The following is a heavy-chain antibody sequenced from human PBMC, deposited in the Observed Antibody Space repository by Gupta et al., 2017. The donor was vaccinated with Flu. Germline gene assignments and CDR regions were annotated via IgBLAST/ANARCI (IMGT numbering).Heavy chain of an antibody. J-gene: IGHJ4*02. D-gene: IGHD6-13*01. CDR3: ARSSSWPAYFDY. CDR2: IYYSGST. CDR1: GGSISSYY. Sequence: QVQLQESGPGLVKPSETLSLTCTVSGGSISSYYWNWIRQPPGKGLEWIGNIYYSGSTYDNPSLKSRVTISVDTSKNQFSLKMRSVTAADTAVYYCARSSSWPAYFDYWGQGTLVTVSS. V-gene: IGHV4-59*08.